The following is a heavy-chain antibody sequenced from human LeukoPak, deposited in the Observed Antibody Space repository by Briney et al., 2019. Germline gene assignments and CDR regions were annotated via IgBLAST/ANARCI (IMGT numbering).Heavy chain of an antibody. CDR2: IGAAGDT. J-gene: IGHJ4*02. Sequence: GGSLRLSCEASGFTFSSYDIQWVRQATGKGLEWVSSIGAAGDTYYAGSVKGRFTLYRENAKKSSYLQMNNLGAGDTAVYYCARGALGFDYWGQGTLVTVSS. CDR3: ARGALGFDY. CDR1: GFTFSSYD. V-gene: IGHV3-13*04.